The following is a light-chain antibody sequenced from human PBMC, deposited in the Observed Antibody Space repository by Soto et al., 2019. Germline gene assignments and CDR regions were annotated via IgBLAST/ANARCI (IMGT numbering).Light chain of an antibody. Sequence: QSVLNQPASVSGSPGKSITISCTGTSSEVGGYNYVSWYQQHPGKAPKLMIYDVSNRPSGVSNRFSGSKSGNTASLTISGLQADDEADYYCSSYTSSSPLVFGTGTRSPS. CDR2: DVS. CDR3: SSYTSSSPLV. CDR1: SSEVGGYNY. J-gene: IGLJ1*01. V-gene: IGLV2-14*01.